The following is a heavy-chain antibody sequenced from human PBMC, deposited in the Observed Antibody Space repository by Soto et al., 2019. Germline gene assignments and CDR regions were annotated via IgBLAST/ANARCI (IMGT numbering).Heavy chain of an antibody. D-gene: IGHD6-13*01. J-gene: IGHJ6*03. CDR3: ARGPPCYSLSCPDYYYYYYYLDV. CDR2: ISSSSGSI. CDR1: GFTFSNYN. V-gene: IGHV3-21*01. Sequence: EVQLVESGGGLVKPGGSLRLSCAASGFTFSNYNMNWVRQAPGKGLEWVSSISSSSGSIYFADSVKGRFTISRDNTKNSLSLQMSSLRAEDTAVYYCARGPPCYSLSCPDYYYYYYYLDVWGKGTTVTVSS.